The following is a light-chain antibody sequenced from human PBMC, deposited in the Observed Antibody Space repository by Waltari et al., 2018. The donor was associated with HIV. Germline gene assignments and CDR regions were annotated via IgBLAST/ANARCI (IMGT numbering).Light chain of an antibody. V-gene: IGLV3-1*01. CDR2: QDT. J-gene: IGLJ2*01. CDR1: KLGDKY. Sequence: SYELTQPPSVSVSPGQTASITCSGDKLGDKYASWYLQKPGQSPVLVIYQDTKRPSGIPERFSGSNSGNTATLTVSGTQAMDEADYYCQAWDSSTVVFGGGTKLTVL. CDR3: QAWDSSTVV.